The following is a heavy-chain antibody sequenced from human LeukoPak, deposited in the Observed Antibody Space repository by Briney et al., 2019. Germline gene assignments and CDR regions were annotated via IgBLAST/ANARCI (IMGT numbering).Heavy chain of an antibody. J-gene: IGHJ6*02. CDR2: INPSGGST. CDR1: GYTFTSYY. D-gene: IGHD2-15*01. CDR3: ARERDPDPGYCSVGSCYYGMDV. V-gene: IGHV1-46*01. Sequence: ASVKVSCKASGYTFTSYYMHWVRQAPGQGLEWMGIINPSGGSTSYAQKFQGRVTMTTDTSTSTAYMELRSLRSDDTAVYYCARERDPDPGYCSVGSCYYGMDVWGQGTTVTVSS.